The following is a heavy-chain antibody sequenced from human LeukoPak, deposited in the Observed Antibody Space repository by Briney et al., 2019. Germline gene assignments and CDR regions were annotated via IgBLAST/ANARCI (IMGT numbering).Heavy chain of an antibody. D-gene: IGHD4-17*01. CDR2: ISGSGGST. CDR3: ATRSLSTGTYGMDV. V-gene: IGHV3-23*01. Sequence: PGGSLRLSCAASGFTFSSYAMSWVRQAPGKGLEWVSAISGSGGSTYYADSVKGRFTTSRDNSKNTLYLQMNSLRAEDTAVYYCATRSLSTGTYGMDVWGQGTTVTVSS. CDR1: GFTFSSYA. J-gene: IGHJ6*02.